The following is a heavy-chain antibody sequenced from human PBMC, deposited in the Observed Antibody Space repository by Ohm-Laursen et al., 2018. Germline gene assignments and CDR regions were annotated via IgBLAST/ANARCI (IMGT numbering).Heavy chain of an antibody. CDR1: GFTFSSYA. CDR2: ISGSGGST. CDR3: AKEPYYDSSGYYGY. V-gene: IGHV3-23*01. J-gene: IGHJ4*02. D-gene: IGHD3-22*01. Sequence: SLRLSCAAAGFTFSSYAMSWVRQAPGKGLEWVSAISGSGGSTYYADSVKGRFTISRDNSKNTLYLQMNRLRAEDTAVYYCAKEPYYDSSGYYGYWGQGTLVTVSS.